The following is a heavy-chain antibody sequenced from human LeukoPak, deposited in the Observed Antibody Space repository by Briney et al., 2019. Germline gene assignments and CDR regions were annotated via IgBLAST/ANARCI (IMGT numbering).Heavy chain of an antibody. J-gene: IGHJ4*02. CDR1: GYSFTSYW. D-gene: IGHD2-2*01. CDR3: ASLGYCSSTSCSHTFDY. V-gene: IGHV5-51*01. CDR2: IYPGDSDT. Sequence: GESPKISCKGSGYSFTSYWIGWVRQMPGKGLEWMGIIYPGDSDTRYSPSFQGQVTISADKSISTAYLQWSSLKASDTAMYYCASLGYCSSTSCSHTFDYWGQGTLVTVSS.